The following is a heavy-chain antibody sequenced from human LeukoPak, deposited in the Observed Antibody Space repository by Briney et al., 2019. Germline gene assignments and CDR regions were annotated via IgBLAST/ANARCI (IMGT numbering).Heavy chain of an antibody. V-gene: IGHV1-69*06. D-gene: IGHD3-9*01. CDR2: IIPIFGTA. J-gene: IGHJ3*02. CDR3: ARVTRSDLTGYAFDI. CDR1: GGTFSSYA. Sequence: SVKVSCKASGGTFSSYAISWVRQAPGQGLEWMGGIIPIFGTANYAQKFQGRVTITADKSTSTAYMELSSLRPEDTAVYYCARVTRSDLTGYAFDIWGQGTMVTVSS.